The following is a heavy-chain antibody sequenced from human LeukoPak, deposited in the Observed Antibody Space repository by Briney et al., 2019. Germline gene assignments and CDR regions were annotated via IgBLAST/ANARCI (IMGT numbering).Heavy chain of an antibody. D-gene: IGHD6-6*01. CDR1: GGSGSYHY. CDR2: ISDSGST. CDR3: ANTQYTSSSLGWFDP. J-gene: IGHJ5*02. Sequence: SETLSLTCTVSGGSGSYHYWSWLRQPPGKGLEWIGYISDSGSTKYNPSLKSRVTISIDTSKTQFSLKLSSVIAADTAVYYCANTQYTSSSLGWFDPWGQGTLVTVSS. V-gene: IGHV4-59*02.